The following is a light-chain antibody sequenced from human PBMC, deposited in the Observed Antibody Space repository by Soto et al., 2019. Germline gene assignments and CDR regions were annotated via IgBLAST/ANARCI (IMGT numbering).Light chain of an antibody. CDR1: QSVSSSY. CDR3: QQYGSAPYT. Sequence: EIVLPQSPGTLSLSPGERATLSCRASQSVSSSYLAWYQQKPGQAPRLLIYGASSRATGIPDRFSGSGSGTDFTRTISRLEPEDLAVYYCQQYGSAPYTFGQGTKLEIK. V-gene: IGKV3-20*01. CDR2: GAS. J-gene: IGKJ2*01.